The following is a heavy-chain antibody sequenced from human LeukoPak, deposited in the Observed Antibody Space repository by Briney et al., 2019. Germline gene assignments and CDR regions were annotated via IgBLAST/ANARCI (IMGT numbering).Heavy chain of an antibody. CDR1: GFTIGPYA. J-gene: IGHJ4*02. Sequence: GGALRLSCAASGFTIGPYAMHWVRHAPGKGLEWVSGISWNSGSIVYADSVKGRFTISRDKAKKSLYLQMNRLRAEDTALYYCAKDHSDYYYDSSGQIGYYFDYWGQGTLVTVSS. CDR2: ISWNSGSI. CDR3: AKDHSDYYYDSSGQIGYYFDY. V-gene: IGHV3-9*01. D-gene: IGHD3-22*01.